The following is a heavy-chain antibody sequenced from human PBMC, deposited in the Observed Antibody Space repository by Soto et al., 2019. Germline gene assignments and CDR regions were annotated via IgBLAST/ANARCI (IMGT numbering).Heavy chain of an antibody. CDR3: ARGRPHDY. CDR1: GYTFTSYG. Sequence: QVHLVQSGSEVKKPGASVKVSCKTSGYTFTSYGISWVRQAPGQGLEWMGWLSVYKGNTYYAENFQGRVTVTTDTTTSTAYMELRSLRSDDTAVYYCARGRPHDYWGQGTLVTVSS. V-gene: IGHV1-18*01. CDR2: LSVYKGNT. J-gene: IGHJ4*02.